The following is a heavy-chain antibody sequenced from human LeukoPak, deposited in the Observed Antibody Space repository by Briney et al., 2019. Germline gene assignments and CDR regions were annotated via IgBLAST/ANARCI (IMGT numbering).Heavy chain of an antibody. CDR1: GFTFSSYA. D-gene: IGHD2-8*02. V-gene: IGHV3-30-3*01. CDR3: ARGATGGYYYYYGMDV. J-gene: IGHJ6*02. Sequence: GRSLRLSCAAFGFTFSSYAMHWVRQAPGKGLEWVAAISYDGSNKYYADSVKGRFTISRDNSKNTLYLQMNSLRAEDTAVYYCARGATGGYYYYYGMDVWGQGTTVTVSS. CDR2: ISYDGSNK.